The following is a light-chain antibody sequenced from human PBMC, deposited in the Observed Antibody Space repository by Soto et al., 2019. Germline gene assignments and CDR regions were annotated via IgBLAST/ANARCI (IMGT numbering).Light chain of an antibody. CDR2: GSD. J-gene: IGLJ1*01. V-gene: IGLV1-40*01. CDR3: QSYDSNLSEV. CDR1: GSNIGAGYG. Sequence: QSVLTQPPSVPGAPGQTVTISCTGSGSNIGAGYGVQWYQQLPGTAPRLLIYGSDDRPSGVPDRFSASVSGNSASLAITGLQTGDEAVYYCQSYDSNLSEVFGPGTKATVL.